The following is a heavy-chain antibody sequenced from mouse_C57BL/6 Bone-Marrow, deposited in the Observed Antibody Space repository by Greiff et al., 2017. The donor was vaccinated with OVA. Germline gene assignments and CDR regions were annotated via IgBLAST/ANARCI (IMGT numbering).Heavy chain of an antibody. V-gene: IGHV14-2*01. D-gene: IGHD1-1*01. CDR1: GFNIKDYY. J-gene: IGHJ4*01. CDR3: AFYYYGSSYDAMDY. Sequence: EVKLVESGAELVKPGASVKLSCTASGFNIKDYYMHWVKKRTEQGLEWIGRIDPEDGETKYAPKFQGKATITADTSSNTAYLQLSSLTSEDTAVYYCAFYYYGSSYDAMDYWGQGTSVTVSS. CDR2: IDPEDGET.